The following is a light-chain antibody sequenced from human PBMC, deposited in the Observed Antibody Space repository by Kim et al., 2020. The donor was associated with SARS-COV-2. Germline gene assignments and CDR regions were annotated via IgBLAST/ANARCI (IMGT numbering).Light chain of an antibody. CDR3: NSRGSNDNVL. Sequence: AVEVTDGNTCKGGGLRIVYETLNQQKPEQAPIVVIYGKNNRPSGIPDRFSGSSSGDTASLTISGTQAGDEADYYCNSRGSNDNVLFGGGTQLTVL. V-gene: IGLV3-19*01. CDR1: GLRIVY. J-gene: IGLJ2*01. CDR2: GKN.